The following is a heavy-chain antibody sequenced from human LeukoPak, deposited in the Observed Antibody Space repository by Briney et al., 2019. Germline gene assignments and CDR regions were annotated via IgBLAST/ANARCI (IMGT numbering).Heavy chain of an antibody. CDR1: GFTFSSYS. D-gene: IGHD1-14*01. CDR2: ISSSSSYI. V-gene: IGHV3-21*01. J-gene: IGHJ4*02. Sequence: GGSLRLSCAASGFTFSSYSMNWVRQAPGEGLEWVSSISSSSSYIYYADSVKGRFTISRDNAKNSLYLQMNSLRAEDTAVYYCARDITGFTGYWGQGTLVTVSS. CDR3: ARDITGFTGY.